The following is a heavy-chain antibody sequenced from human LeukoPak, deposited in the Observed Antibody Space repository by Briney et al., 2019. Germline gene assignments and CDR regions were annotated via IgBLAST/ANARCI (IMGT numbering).Heavy chain of an antibody. CDR2: IYYSGST. D-gene: IGHD3-22*01. J-gene: IGHJ3*02. Sequence: TLSLTFTVSGGSISSYYWSWIRQPPGKGLEWIGYIYYSGSTNYNPSLKSRVTISVDTSKNQFSLKLSSVTAADTAVYYCARKDSSGPDAFDIWGQGTMVTVSS. CDR3: ARKDSSGPDAFDI. V-gene: IGHV4-59*01. CDR1: GGSISSYY.